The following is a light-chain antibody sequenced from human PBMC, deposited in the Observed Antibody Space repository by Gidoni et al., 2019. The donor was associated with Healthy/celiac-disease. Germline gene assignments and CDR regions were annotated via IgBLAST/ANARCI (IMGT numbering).Light chain of an antibody. Sequence: DIQTPPSPSSLSASVGDRVTITCRASQSISSYLNWYQQKPGKAPKLLIYAASSLQSGVPSRFSGSGSGTDFTLTISSLQPEDFATYYCQQSYSTPLTFGGGTKVEIK. J-gene: IGKJ4*01. CDR2: AAS. CDR1: QSISSY. CDR3: QQSYSTPLT. V-gene: IGKV1-39*01.